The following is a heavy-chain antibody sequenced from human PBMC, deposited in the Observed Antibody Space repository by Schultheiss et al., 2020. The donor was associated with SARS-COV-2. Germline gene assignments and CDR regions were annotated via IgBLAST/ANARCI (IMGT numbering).Heavy chain of an antibody. CDR1: GGFISSNY. J-gene: IGHJ6*03. CDR2: IYYSGST. D-gene: IGHD4-17*01. CDR3: ARAAYGDSRHMDV. V-gene: IGHV4-59*01. Sequence: SETLSLTCTVSGGFISSNYWSWIRQPPGKGLEWIGYIYYSGSTNYNPSLKSRVTISVDTSKNQFSLKLSSVTAADTAVYYCARAAYGDSRHMDVWGRGTTVTVAS.